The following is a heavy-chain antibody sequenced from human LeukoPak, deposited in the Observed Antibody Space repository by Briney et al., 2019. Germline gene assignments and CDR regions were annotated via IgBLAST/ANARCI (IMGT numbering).Heavy chain of an antibody. D-gene: IGHD2-21*01. CDR3: ARDRSLGLTNSPHFYYFDY. CDR1: GYSFTSYY. CDR2: INPNSGGT. V-gene: IGHV1-2*02. Sequence: AASLKLSCKAFGYSFTSYYMHWVGQAAGQGREWMAWINPNSGGTIYAQKFHDRATVTRDTSINTAYMELSKLTSDDTALYACARDRSLGLTNSPHFYYFDYWGQGTLVTVSS. J-gene: IGHJ4*02.